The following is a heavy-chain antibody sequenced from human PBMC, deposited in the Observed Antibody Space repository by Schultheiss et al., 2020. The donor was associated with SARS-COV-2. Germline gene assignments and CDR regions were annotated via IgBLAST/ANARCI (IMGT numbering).Heavy chain of an antibody. CDR2: INHSGGT. V-gene: IGHV4-34*01. J-gene: IGHJ6*03. CDR3: ARDVCSSTSCYGGFPNYYYMDV. CDR1: GGSFSGYY. D-gene: IGHD2-2*01. Sequence: SQTLSLTCAVYGGSFSGYYWSWIRQPPGKGLEWIGEINHSGGTNYNPSLKSRVTISVDTSKNQFSLKLSSVTAADTAVYYCARDVCSSTSCYGGFPNYYYMDVWGKGTTVTVSS.